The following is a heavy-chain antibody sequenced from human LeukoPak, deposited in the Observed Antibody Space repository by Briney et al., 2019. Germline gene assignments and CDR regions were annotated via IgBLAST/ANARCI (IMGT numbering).Heavy chain of an antibody. D-gene: IGHD2-21*01. Sequence: PSETLSLTCTVSGVSISSYYWSWIRQPPGKGLEWIGYIHYSGSTNYNPSLKSRVTISVDTSKNQFSLKLSSVTAADTAVYYCARSIPRDYYFDYWGQGTLVTVSS. CDR3: ARSIPRDYYFDY. CDR1: GVSISSYY. CDR2: IHYSGST. J-gene: IGHJ4*02. V-gene: IGHV4-59*01.